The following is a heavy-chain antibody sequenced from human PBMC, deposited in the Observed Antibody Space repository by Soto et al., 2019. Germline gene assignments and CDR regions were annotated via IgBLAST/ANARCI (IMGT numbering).Heavy chain of an antibody. CDR2: IYWDDDK. J-gene: IGHJ5*02. Sequence: QITLKESGPTLVKPTQTLTLTCTFSGFSLSTSGVGVGWIRQPPGKALEWLALIYWDDDKRYSPSLKSRLTITKDTSKNQVVLTMTNMDPVDTATYYCAHSPEPDYGDYVFRTRTGFDPWGQGTLVTVSS. CDR3: AHSPEPDYGDYVFRTRTGFDP. CDR1: GFSLSTSGVG. V-gene: IGHV2-5*02. D-gene: IGHD4-17*01.